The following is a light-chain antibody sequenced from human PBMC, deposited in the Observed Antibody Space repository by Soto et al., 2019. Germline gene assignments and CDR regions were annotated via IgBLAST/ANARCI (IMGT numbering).Light chain of an antibody. CDR1: QSISNN. Sequence: EIVLTQSPATLSLSPGERATLSCRASQSISNNLGWYQQKPGQAPRLIIYDASKRATGIPAKFSGSGSGTDFTITITSLEPEDFAVYYCQQRNSWPRTFGQGTKLEIK. J-gene: IGKJ2*01. V-gene: IGKV3-11*01. CDR2: DAS. CDR3: QQRNSWPRT.